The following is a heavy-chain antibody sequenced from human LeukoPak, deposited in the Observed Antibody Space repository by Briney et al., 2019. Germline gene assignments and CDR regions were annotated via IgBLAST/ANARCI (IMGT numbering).Heavy chain of an antibody. CDR3: ARGITIFGVVIIQFFDY. V-gene: IGHV4-61*02. CDR1: GGSISSGSYY. J-gene: IGHJ4*02. Sequence: PSQTLSLTCTVSGGSISSGSYYWSWIRQPAGKGLEWIGRIYTSGSTNYNPSLKSRVTISVDTSKNQFSLKLSSVTAADTAVYYCARGITIFGVVIIQFFDYWGQGTLVTVSS. CDR2: IYTSGST. D-gene: IGHD3-3*01.